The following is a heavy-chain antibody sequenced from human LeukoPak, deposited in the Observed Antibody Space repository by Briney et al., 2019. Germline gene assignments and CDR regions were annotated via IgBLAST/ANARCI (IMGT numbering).Heavy chain of an antibody. Sequence: GGSLRLSCAASGFNLSSCAMSWVRQAPGKGLEWVSVISGSGVGTYYADSVKGRSTISRDNSKNTLDLQMNSLRAEDTAVYYCAKGDTSIVRRYYFDYWGQGTLVTVSS. CDR1: GFNLSSCA. CDR3: AKGDTSIVRRYYFDY. D-gene: IGHD5-18*01. CDR2: ISGSGVGT. J-gene: IGHJ4*02. V-gene: IGHV3-23*01.